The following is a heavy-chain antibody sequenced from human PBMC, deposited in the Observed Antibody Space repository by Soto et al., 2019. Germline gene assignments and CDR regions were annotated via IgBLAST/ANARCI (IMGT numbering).Heavy chain of an antibody. CDR3: ARDGDSSGYLGAFDI. Sequence: QVQLQESGPGLVKPSQTLSLTCTVSGGSISSGGYYWSWIRQHPGKGLEWIGYIYYSGSTYYNPSLKSRVTMSVDTSKNQFSLKLSSVTAADTAVYYCARDGDSSGYLGAFDIWGQGTMVTVSS. CDR2: IYYSGST. V-gene: IGHV4-31*03. D-gene: IGHD3-22*01. J-gene: IGHJ3*02. CDR1: GGSISSGGYY.